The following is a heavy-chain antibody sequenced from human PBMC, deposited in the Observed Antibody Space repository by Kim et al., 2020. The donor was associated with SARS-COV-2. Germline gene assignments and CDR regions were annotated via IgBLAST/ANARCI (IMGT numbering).Heavy chain of an antibody. D-gene: IGHD3-3*02. Sequence: YPGSLKGRFTISRENAKNSLYLQINSLRAGDTAVYYCARGSHFYFYGMDVWGQGTTVTVSS. J-gene: IGHJ6*02. CDR3: ARGSHFYFYGMDV. V-gene: IGHV3-13*01.